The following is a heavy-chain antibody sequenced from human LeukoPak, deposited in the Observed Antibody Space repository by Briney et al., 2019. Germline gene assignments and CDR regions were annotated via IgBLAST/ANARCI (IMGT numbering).Heavy chain of an antibody. D-gene: IGHD3-10*01. CDR2: TNPNSGGT. CDR3: ARDNMVRGVITYNWFDP. Sequence: ASVKVSCKASGYTFTSYYMHWVRQAPGQGLEWMGSTNPNSGGTNYAQKFQGRVTMTRDTSISTAYMELSRLRSDDTAVYYCARDNMVRGVITYNWFDPWGQGTLVTVSS. CDR1: GYTFTSYY. V-gene: IGHV1-2*02. J-gene: IGHJ5*02.